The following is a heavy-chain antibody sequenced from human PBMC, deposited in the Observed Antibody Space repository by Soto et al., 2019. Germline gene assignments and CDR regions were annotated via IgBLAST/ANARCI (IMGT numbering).Heavy chain of an antibody. J-gene: IGHJ4*02. CDR1: GFTFSSYA. Sequence: LRLSCAASGFTFSSYAMIWVRQAPGKGLEWVSAISGSGGSTYYADSVKGRFTISRDNSKNTLYLQMNSLRAEDTAVYYCAPLGAPTGYWGQGTQVTVSS. V-gene: IGHV3-23*01. D-gene: IGHD3-16*01. CDR2: ISGSGGST. CDR3: APLGAPTGY.